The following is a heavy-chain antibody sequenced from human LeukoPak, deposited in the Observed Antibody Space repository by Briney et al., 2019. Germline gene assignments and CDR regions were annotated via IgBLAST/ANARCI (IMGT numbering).Heavy chain of an antibody. CDR3: ASGDSSGYYLSSFDY. D-gene: IGHD3-22*01. V-gene: IGHV4-4*07. CDR2: IYTSGST. Sequence: SETLSLTCTVSGGSISSYYWSWIRQPARKGLDWIGRIYTSGSTNYNPSLKSRVTMSVDTSKNQFSLKLSSVTAADTAVYYCASGDSSGYYLSSFDYWGQGTLVTVSS. J-gene: IGHJ4*02. CDR1: GGSISSYY.